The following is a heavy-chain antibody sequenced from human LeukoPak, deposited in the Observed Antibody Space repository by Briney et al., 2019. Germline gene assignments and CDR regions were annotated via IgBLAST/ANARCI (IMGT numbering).Heavy chain of an antibody. CDR2: MNPNSGNT. CDR1: GYTFTSYD. CDR3: ARGVGANYYYYYMDV. V-gene: IGHV1-8*03. J-gene: IGHJ6*03. Sequence: ASVKVSCKASGYTFTSYDINWVRQATGQGLEWMGWMNPNSGNTGYAQKFQGRVTITRNTSISTAYMELSSLRSEDTAVYYCARGVGANYYYYYMDVWGKGTTVTVSS. D-gene: IGHD1-26*01.